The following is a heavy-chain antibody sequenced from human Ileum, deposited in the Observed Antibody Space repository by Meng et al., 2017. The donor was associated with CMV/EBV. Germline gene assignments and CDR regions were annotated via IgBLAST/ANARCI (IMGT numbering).Heavy chain of an antibody. D-gene: IGHD6-6*01. Sequence: GGSLRLSCAASGFTFSSYEMNWVRQAPGKGLEWVSYISSSGSTIYYADSVKGRFTISRDNAKNSLYLQMNSLRAEDTAVYYCARESRSISGLDVWGQGTKVTVSS. J-gene: IGHJ6*02. CDR3: ARESRSISGLDV. CDR2: ISSSGSTI. CDR1: GFTFSSYE. V-gene: IGHV3-48*03.